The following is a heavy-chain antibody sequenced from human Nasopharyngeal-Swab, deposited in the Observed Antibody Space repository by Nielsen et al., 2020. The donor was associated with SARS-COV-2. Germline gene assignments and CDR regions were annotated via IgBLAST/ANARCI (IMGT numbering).Heavy chain of an antibody. CDR1: GFTFSNAW. V-gene: IGHV3-15*01. CDR3: TTDSKRLRQWLVLDYYYMDV. Sequence: GGSLRLSCAAFGFTFSNAWMSWVRQAPGKGLEWVGRIKSKTDGGTTDYAAPVKGRFTISRDDSKNTLYLQMNSLKTEDTAVYYCTTDSKRLRQWLVLDYYYMDVWGKGTTVTVSS. D-gene: IGHD6-19*01. J-gene: IGHJ6*03. CDR2: IKSKTDGGTT.